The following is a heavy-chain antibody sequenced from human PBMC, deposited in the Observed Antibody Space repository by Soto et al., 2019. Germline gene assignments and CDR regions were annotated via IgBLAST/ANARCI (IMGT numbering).Heavy chain of an antibody. CDR2: ISYDGSNK. CDR3: ARSIRNWFDP. V-gene: IGHV3-30*03. J-gene: IGHJ5*02. CDR1: GFTFSSYG. D-gene: IGHD2-21*01. Sequence: GGSLRLSCAASGFTFSSYGMHWVRQAPGKGLEWVAVISYDGSNKYYADSVKGRFTISRDNAKNSLYLQMNSLRAEDTAVYYCARSIRNWFDPWGQGTLVTVSS.